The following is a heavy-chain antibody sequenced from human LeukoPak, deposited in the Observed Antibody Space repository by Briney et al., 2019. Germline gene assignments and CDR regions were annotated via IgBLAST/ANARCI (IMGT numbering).Heavy chain of an antibody. CDR1: GYTFTSYG. CDR3: ARDVATYDFWSGRKNFDY. J-gene: IGHJ4*02. Sequence: VASVKVSCKASGYTFTSYGISWVRQATGQGLEWMGWISAYNGNTNYAQKLQGRVTMTTDTSTSTAYMELRSLRSDDTAVYYCARDVATYDFWSGRKNFDYWGQGTLVTVSS. CDR2: ISAYNGNT. D-gene: IGHD3-3*01. V-gene: IGHV1-18*01.